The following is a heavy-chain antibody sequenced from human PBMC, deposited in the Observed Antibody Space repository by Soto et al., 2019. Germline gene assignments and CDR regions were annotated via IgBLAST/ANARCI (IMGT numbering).Heavy chain of an antibody. D-gene: IGHD6-6*01. V-gene: IGHV6-1*01. CDR1: GDSVSSNSAA. J-gene: IGHJ6*02. CDR2: TYYRSKWYN. Sequence: SQTLSLTCAISGDSVSSNSAASNWIRQSPSRGLEWLGRTYYRSKWYNDYAVSVKSRITINPDTSKNQFSLQLNSVTPEDTAVYYCARDLCIAARLCYYYGMDVWGQGTTVTVSS. CDR3: ARDLCIAARLCYYYGMDV.